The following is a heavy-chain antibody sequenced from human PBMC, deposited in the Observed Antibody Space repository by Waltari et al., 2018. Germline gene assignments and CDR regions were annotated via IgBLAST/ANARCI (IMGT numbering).Heavy chain of an antibody. D-gene: IGHD4-4*01. CDR2: MNPNSGNT. CDR1: GYTFTSYD. J-gene: IGHJ4*02. V-gene: IGHV1-8*02. Sequence: QVQLVQSGAEVKKPGASVKVSCKASGYTFTSYDINWVRQATGQGLEWMGWMNPNSGNTGYAQKFQGRVTITADTSTDTAYMELSSLRSEDTAVYYCATDSGDYSNKGGIWGQGTLVTVSS. CDR3: ATDSGDYSNKGGI.